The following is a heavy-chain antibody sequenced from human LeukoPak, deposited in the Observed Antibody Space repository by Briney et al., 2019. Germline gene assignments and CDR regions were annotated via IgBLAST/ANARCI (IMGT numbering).Heavy chain of an antibody. Sequence: PSETLSLTCTVSGASIRSYYWSWIRQPPGKGLECIGYIYYTGSTNYNYNPSLKSRVTISVDTSKNQFSLKLRSVPSADTAVYYCARHGPRRDGYNYDYWGPGTLVTVSS. D-gene: IGHD5-24*01. V-gene: IGHV4-59*08. CDR3: ARHGPRRDGYNYDY. J-gene: IGHJ4*02. CDR2: IYYTGSTNY. CDR1: GASIRSYY.